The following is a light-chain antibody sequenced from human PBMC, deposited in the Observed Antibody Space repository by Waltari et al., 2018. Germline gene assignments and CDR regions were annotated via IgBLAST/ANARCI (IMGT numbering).Light chain of an antibody. CDR1: QFLTRST. CDR3: QQYGYWPWT. J-gene: IGKJ1*01. V-gene: IGKV3-20*01. CDR2: GTS. Sequence: IVITQPPATLSLPPGERATPSCRASQFLTRSTFAWFQQKPGQPPRLLIYGTSTRAAGIPDRFSGSGSGTDFSLTISGLEPEDFAAYYCQQYGYWPWTFGQGTRV.